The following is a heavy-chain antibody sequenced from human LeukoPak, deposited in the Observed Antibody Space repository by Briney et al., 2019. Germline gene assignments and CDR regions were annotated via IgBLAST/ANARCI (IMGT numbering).Heavy chain of an antibody. CDR2: FDVIDAKT. CDR3: AAGRPYSLLDY. Sequence: GASVKVSCTVSGSSITELSLYWVRQAPGKGLEWMGGFDVIDAKTFYAQKFQGRVTMTEDSSTDTAYMELSSLRSDDTAFYYCAAGRPYSLLDYWGQGTLLTVSS. D-gene: IGHD5-18*01. V-gene: IGHV1-24*01. J-gene: IGHJ4*02. CDR1: GSSITELS.